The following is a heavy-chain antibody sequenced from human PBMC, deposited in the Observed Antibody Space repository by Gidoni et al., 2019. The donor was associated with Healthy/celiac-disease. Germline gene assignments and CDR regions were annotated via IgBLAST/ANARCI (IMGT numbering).Heavy chain of an antibody. CDR2: IYYSGST. CDR3: ARVHYGDNSAGDYFDY. CDR1: GGSISSSSYY. Sequence: QLQLQESGPGLVKPSETLSLTCTVSGGSISSSSYYWGWIRQPPGKGLEWIGSIYYSGSTYYNPSLKSRVTISVDTSKNQFSLKLSSGTAADTAVYYCARVHYGDNSAGDYFDYWGQGTLVTVSS. J-gene: IGHJ4*02. D-gene: IGHD4-17*01. V-gene: IGHV4-39*07.